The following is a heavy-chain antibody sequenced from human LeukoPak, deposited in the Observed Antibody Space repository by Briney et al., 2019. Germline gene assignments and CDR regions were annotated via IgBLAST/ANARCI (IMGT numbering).Heavy chain of an antibody. CDR3: ARRSNYVDY. CDR2: IYPGDSDT. J-gene: IGHJ4*02. V-gene: IGHV5-51*01. D-gene: IGHD4-11*01. CDR1: GYRFSNHW. Sequence: GESLKISCKGSGYRFSNHWIGWVRQMPGKGLEWMGIIYPGDSDTRYSPSFQGQVTISADKSISTAYLQWSSLKASDTAMYYCARRSNYVDYWGQGTLVTVSS.